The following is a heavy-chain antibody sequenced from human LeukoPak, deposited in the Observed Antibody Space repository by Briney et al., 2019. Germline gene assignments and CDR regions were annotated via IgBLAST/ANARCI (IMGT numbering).Heavy chain of an antibody. CDR1: GFTFSGSA. J-gene: IGHJ5*02. D-gene: IGHD1-26*01. Sequence: PGGSLRLSCGASGFTFSGSAIHWVRQSSGKGLEWVGQIDKKDKGYATATAYAASVKGRFTISRDDSINTAYLQMKSLKTEDTALYYCTRDSGTYNWFDPWGQGTLVTVSS. CDR3: TRDSGTYNWFDP. V-gene: IGHV3-73*01. CDR2: IDKKDKGYATAT.